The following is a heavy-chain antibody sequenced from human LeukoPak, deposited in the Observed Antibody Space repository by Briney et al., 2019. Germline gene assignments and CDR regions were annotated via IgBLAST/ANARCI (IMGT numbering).Heavy chain of an antibody. CDR2: IKPDGSET. CDR1: EITFSDYW. CDR3: TRDQGQWVISHYYSSMDV. V-gene: IGHV3-7*01. J-gene: IGHJ6*03. D-gene: IGHD6-19*01. Sequence: GGSLRLSCAASEITFSDYWMNWVRQAPGKGLEWVANIKPDGSETNYVGSVKGRFTISRDNAKNSLYLEMNSLRVEDTAVYYCTRDQGQWVISHYYSSMDVWGKGTTVAVSS.